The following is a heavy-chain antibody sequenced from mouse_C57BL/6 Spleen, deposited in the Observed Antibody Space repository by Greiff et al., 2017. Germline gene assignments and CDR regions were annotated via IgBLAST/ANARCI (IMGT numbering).Heavy chain of an antibody. CDR1: GFTFSDYG. CDR3: ARRDSNECYYAMDY. D-gene: IGHD2-5*01. Sequence: EVKLMESGGGLVKPGGSLKLTCAASGFTFSDYGMHWVRQAPEKGLEWVAYISSGSSTFYYADTVKGRFTISRDNAKNTLFLQMTSLRSEVTAMYYCARRDSNECYYAMDYWGQGTSVTVSS. J-gene: IGHJ4*01. CDR2: ISSGSSTF. V-gene: IGHV5-17*01.